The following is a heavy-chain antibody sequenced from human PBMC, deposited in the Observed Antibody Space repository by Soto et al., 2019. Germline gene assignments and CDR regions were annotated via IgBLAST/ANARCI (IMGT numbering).Heavy chain of an antibody. J-gene: IGHJ4*02. CDR3: ATGSYFRY. Sequence: GGSLRLSCAASGFSLTSYAMNWVRQAPGKGLEWVSGISGSGGTTYYADSVKGRFTISRDNSKNTLYLQMNSLRAEDTAVYYCATGSYFRYWGQGTLVTVSS. CDR1: GFSLTSYA. V-gene: IGHV3-23*01. D-gene: IGHD1-26*01. CDR2: ISGSGGTT.